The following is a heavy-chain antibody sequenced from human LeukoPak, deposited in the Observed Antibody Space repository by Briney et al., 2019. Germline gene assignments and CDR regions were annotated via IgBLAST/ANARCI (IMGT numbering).Heavy chain of an antibody. CDR3: ARDPGDSESNYYYGMDV. V-gene: IGHV3-30*04. CDR2: ISYDGSNK. J-gene: IGHJ6*02. Sequence: PGGSLRLSCAASGFTFSSYAMSWVRQAPGKGLEWVAVISYDGSNKYYADSVKGRFTISRDNSKNTLYLQMNSLRAEDTAVYYCARDPGDSESNYYYGMDVWGQGTTVTVPS. D-gene: IGHD4-17*01. CDR1: GFTFSSYA.